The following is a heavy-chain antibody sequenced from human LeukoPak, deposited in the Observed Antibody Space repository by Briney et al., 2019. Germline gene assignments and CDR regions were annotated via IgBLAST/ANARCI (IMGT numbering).Heavy chain of an antibody. CDR2: ISTGGGDT. J-gene: IGHJ4*02. Sequence: QSGGSLRLSCTASGLAFSNYAMSWVRQAPGKGLEWVSAISTGGGDTYHADSVKGRFTISRDQSKNTLYLQMNSLRDEDMAMYYCARQIGFCSDGTCYFDDWGQGTLVTVSS. CDR3: ARQIGFCSDGTCYFDD. D-gene: IGHD2-15*01. CDR1: GLAFSNYA. V-gene: IGHV3-23*01.